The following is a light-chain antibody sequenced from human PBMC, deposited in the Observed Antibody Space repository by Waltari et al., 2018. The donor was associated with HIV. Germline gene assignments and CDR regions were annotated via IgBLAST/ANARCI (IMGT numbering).Light chain of an antibody. V-gene: IGLV3-21*01. J-gene: IGLJ3*02. CDR1: NTGNKG. Sequence: YVLTPPPSVSVAPGEMARLTSGGTNTGNKGVNWYQLKSGQAPLLVIFDTVDRPPRITERFSGSISGFTATLAISRVEPGDEAVYYCQVWDRPSDQWVFGGGTTLIV. CDR2: DTV. CDR3: QVWDRPSDQWV.